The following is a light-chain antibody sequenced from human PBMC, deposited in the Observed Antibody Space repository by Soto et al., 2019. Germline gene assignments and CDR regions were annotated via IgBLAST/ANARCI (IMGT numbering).Light chain of an antibody. CDR3: QTWGSGIVV. Sequence: LVLTQSPSASASLGASVKLTCTLSSGHSNYAIAWHQQQSEKGPRYLMKLNSDGSHSKGDGSPDRFSGSSSGAERYLTISSLQSEDEADYYCQTWGSGIVVFGGGTKLTVL. CDR1: SGHSNYA. J-gene: IGLJ2*01. CDR2: LNSDGSH. V-gene: IGLV4-69*01.